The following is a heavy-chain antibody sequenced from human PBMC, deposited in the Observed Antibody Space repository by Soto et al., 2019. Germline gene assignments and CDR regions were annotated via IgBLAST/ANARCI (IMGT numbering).Heavy chain of an antibody. CDR1: GGSISSGGYP. CDR3: ARSVRVGHNEDKWFDP. D-gene: IGHD1-26*01. J-gene: IGHJ5*02. V-gene: IGHV4-30-2*01. Sequence: SETLSLTCAVSGGSISSGGYPWSWIRQPPGKGLEWIGYIYHSGSTYYNPSLKSRVTISVDRSKNQFSLKLSSVTAADTAVYYCARSVRVGHNEDKWFDPWGQGTLVTVSS. CDR2: IYHSGST.